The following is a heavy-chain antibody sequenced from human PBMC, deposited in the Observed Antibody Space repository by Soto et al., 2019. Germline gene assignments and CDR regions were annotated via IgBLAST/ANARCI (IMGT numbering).Heavy chain of an antibody. CDR1: GVSISSGGFS. V-gene: IGHV4-30-2*01. Sequence: QLHLQESGSGLVKPSQTLSLTCAVSGVSISSGGFSWTWIRQPPGGYLEWIGNIYHSGTTSYNPALTSRVTISIDISNDLLSLTLRSVTAADTDLYYCAIDRRSLYHDDSGLDYWGQGTLVAVSS. J-gene: IGHJ4*02. D-gene: IGHD6-19*01. CDR3: AIDRRSLYHDDSGLDY. CDR2: IYHSGTT.